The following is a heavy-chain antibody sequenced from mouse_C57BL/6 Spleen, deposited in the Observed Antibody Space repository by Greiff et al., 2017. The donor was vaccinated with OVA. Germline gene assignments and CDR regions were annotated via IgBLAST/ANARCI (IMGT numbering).Heavy chain of an antibody. J-gene: IGHJ2*01. CDR2: INPYNGGT. Sequence: DVKLQESGPVLVKPGASVKMSCKASGYTFTDYYMNWVKQSHGKSLEWIGVINPYNGGTSYNQKFKGKATLTVDKSSSTAYMELNSLTSEDSAVYCCASGSKDYFDCWGQGTTLTVSS. CDR1: GYTFTDYY. D-gene: IGHD2-5*01. CDR3: ASGSKDYFDC. V-gene: IGHV1-19*01.